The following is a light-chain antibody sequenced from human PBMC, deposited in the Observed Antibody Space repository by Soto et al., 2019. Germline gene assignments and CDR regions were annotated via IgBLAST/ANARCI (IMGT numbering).Light chain of an antibody. Sequence: QSVLTQPASVSGSPGQSITISCTGTSSDVGGYNYVSWYQQHPGKAPKLMIYDVSNRPSGVSNRFSGSKSGNTASLTISGLQAEDEADYYCSSYTSSSTLLNVFGTGTKVTDL. CDR1: SSDVGGYNY. J-gene: IGLJ1*01. V-gene: IGLV2-14*01. CDR3: SSYTSSSTLLNV. CDR2: DVS.